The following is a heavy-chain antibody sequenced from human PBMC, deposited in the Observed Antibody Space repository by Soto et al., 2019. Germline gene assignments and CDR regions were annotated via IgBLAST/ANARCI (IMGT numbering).Heavy chain of an antibody. CDR1: GFTFTSSA. CDR2: IVVGSGNT. D-gene: IGHD6-13*01. CDR3: AADRSHSSSSEFDY. Sequence: ASVKVSCTPSGFTFTSSAVQWVRQARGQRLEWIGWIVVGSGNTNYAQKFQERVTITRDMSTSTAYMELSSLRSEDTAVYYCAADRSHSSSSEFDYWGQGTLVTVSS. V-gene: IGHV1-58*01. J-gene: IGHJ4*02.